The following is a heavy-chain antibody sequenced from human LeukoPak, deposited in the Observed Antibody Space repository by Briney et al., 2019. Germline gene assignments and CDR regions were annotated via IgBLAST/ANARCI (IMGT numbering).Heavy chain of an antibody. J-gene: IGHJ4*02. V-gene: IGHV3-74*01. CDR2: LNTDGSIA. D-gene: IGHD2-2*01. CDR1: GFTFGSYW. CDR3: ARELETAPAFDY. Sequence: GGSLRLSCAASGFTFGSYWMQWVRHAPGKGVMWVSRLNTDGSIATYADSVKGQFTISRDNAKNTLYLQMNSLRADDTAVYYCARELETAPAFDYWGQGTLVTVSS.